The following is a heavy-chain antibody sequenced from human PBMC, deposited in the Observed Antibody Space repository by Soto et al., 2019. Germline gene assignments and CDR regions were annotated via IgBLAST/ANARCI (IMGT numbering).Heavy chain of an antibody. Sequence: SVKVSCKASGGTFSSYTISWVRQAPGQGLEWMGRIIPILGIANYAQKFQGRVTITADKSTSTAYMELSSLRSEDTAVYYCARGYCSSTSCYGRLDYTWFDPWG. CDR2: IIPILGIA. J-gene: IGHJ5*02. CDR3: ARGYCSSTSCYGRLDYTWFDP. V-gene: IGHV1-69*02. D-gene: IGHD2-2*01. CDR1: GGTFSSYT.